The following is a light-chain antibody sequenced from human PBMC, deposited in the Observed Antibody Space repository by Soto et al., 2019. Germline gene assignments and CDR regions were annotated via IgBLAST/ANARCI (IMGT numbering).Light chain of an antibody. CDR1: SGHRSYI. CDR3: ETWNSSTRV. V-gene: IGLV4-60*03. CDR2: LESSGSQ. J-gene: IGLJ3*02. Sequence: QLVLTQSSSASASLGSSVNLTCTLSSGHRSYIIAWHQQQPGKAPRFLMRLESSGSQNKGSGVPDLFSGSSSGAARYLTSSNLQSEDEDDYYCETWNSSTRVFGRGTKLTVL.